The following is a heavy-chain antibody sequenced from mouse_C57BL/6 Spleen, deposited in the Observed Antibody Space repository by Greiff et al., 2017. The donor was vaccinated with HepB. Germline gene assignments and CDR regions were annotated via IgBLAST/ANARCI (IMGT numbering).Heavy chain of an antibody. Sequence: EVKLVESGGGLVKPGGSLKLSCAASGFTFSDYGMHWVRQAPEKGLEWVAYISSGSSTIYYADTVKGRFTISRDNAKNTLFLQMTSLRSEDTAMYYCARKQAGTGFDYWGQGTTLTVSS. V-gene: IGHV5-17*01. CDR3: ARKQAGTGFDY. D-gene: IGHD3-3*01. CDR2: ISSGSSTI. CDR1: GFTFSDYG. J-gene: IGHJ2*01.